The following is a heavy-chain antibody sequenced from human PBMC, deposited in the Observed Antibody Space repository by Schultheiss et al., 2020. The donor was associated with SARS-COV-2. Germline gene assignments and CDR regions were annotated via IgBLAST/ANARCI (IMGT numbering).Heavy chain of an antibody. CDR3: ARDWYLGRNWFDP. CDR2: IIPIFGTA. D-gene: IGHD6-13*01. V-gene: IGHV1-69*13. J-gene: IGHJ5*02. Sequence: SVKVSCKASGYTFTAYYLHWVRQAPGQGLEWMGGIIPIFGTANYAQKFQGRVTITADESTSTAYMELSSLRSEDTAVYYCARDWYLGRNWFDPWGQGTLVTVSS. CDR1: GYTFTAYY.